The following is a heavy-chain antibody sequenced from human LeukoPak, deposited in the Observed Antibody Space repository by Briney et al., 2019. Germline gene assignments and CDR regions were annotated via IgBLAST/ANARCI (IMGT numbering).Heavy chain of an antibody. CDR1: GGSISSSSYY. V-gene: IGHV4-39*07. CDR2: IYYSGST. D-gene: IGHD5-18*01. Sequence: SETLSLTCTVSGGSISSSSYYWGWIRQPPGKGLEWIGSIYYSGSTYYNPSLKSRVTISVDTSKNQFSLKLSSVTAADTAVYYCARGRARIQLWTPPPISAFDIWGQGTMVTVSS. J-gene: IGHJ3*02. CDR3: ARGRARIQLWTPPPISAFDI.